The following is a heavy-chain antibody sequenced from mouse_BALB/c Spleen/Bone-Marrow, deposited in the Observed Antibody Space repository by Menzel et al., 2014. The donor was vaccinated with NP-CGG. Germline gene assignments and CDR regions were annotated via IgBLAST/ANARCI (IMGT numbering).Heavy chain of an antibody. Sequence: VQLQQSGPELVKPGASVKISCKASGYAFSSSWMNWVKQRPGQGLEWIGRIYPGDGDTNYNGKFKGKATLTADKSSSTAYMQLGSLTSVDSVVYFCARSYYGSSYYFDYWGQGTTLTVSS. D-gene: IGHD1-1*01. CDR3: ARSYYGSSYYFDY. J-gene: IGHJ2*01. V-gene: IGHV1-82*01. CDR1: GYAFSSSW. CDR2: IYPGDGDT.